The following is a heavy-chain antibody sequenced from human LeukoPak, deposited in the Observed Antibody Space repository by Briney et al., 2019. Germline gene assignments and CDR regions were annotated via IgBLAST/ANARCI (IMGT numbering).Heavy chain of an antibody. D-gene: IGHD5-18*01. V-gene: IGHV4-59*01. J-gene: IGHJ4*02. CDR3: ARASETAMVTL. CDR1: GGSITNYY. Sequence: SETLSLTCSVSGGSITNYYWGWIRQPPGKGLEWIGFIFYSGDTNYNPSLKSRVTISVDTSKNQFSLKLSSVTAADTAIYFCARASETAMVTLWGQGTLVTVSS. CDR2: IFYSGDT.